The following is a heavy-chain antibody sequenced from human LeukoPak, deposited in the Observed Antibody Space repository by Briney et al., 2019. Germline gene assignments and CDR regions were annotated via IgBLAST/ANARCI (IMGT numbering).Heavy chain of an antibody. CDR2: ISSSSYI. CDR1: GFTFSSYS. V-gene: IGHV3-21*01. CDR3: ARGVAAPGETIRVRYFDF. J-gene: IGHJ4*02. D-gene: IGHD2-15*01. Sequence: GGSLRLSCAASGFTFSSYSMNWVRQAPGKGLEWVSSISSSSYIYYADSVKGRFTISRDNAKNSLYLQMNSLRAEDTAVYYCARGVAAPGETIRVRYFDFWGQGTLVTVSS.